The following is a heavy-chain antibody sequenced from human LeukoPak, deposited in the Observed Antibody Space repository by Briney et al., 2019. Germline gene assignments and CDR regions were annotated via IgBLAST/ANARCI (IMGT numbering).Heavy chain of an antibody. CDR3: ARVGTTGATADN. CDR1: GYSISSGYY. V-gene: IGHV4-38-2*02. CDR2: IYHSGST. Sequence: SETLSLTCTVSGYSISSGYYWGWIRQPPGKGLEWIGSIYHSGSTYYNPSLKSRVTISVDTSKNQFSLNLSSVTAADTAVYFCARVGTTGATADNWGQGTLVTVSS. J-gene: IGHJ4*02. D-gene: IGHD4-11*01.